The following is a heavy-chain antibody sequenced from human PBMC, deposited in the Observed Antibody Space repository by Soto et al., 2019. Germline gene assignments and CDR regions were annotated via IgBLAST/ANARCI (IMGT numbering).Heavy chain of an antibody. V-gene: IGHV4-39*01. CDR1: GGSISSSSYY. CDR3: ARLRYYDILTGYYMTVYFDY. J-gene: IGHJ4*02. D-gene: IGHD3-9*01. Sequence: SETLSLTCTVSGGSISSSSYYWGWIRQPPGKGLEWIGSIYYSGSTYYNPSLKSRVTISVDTSKNQFSLKLSSVTAADTAVYYCARLRYYDILTGYYMTVYFDYWGQGTLVTVSS. CDR2: IYYSGST.